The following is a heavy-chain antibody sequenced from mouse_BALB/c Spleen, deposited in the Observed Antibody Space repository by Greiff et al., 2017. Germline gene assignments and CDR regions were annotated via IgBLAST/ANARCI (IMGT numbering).Heavy chain of an antibody. V-gene: IGHV5-6-4*01. Sequence: EVKVVESGGGLVKPGGSLKLSCAASGFTFSSYTMSWVRQTPEKRLEWVATISSGGSYTYYPDSVKGRFTISRDNAKNTLYLQMSSLKSEDTAMYYCTRDRAGDFAYWGQGTLVTVSA. D-gene: IGHD3-1*01. CDR2: ISSGGSYT. J-gene: IGHJ3*01. CDR1: GFTFSSYT. CDR3: TRDRAGDFAY.